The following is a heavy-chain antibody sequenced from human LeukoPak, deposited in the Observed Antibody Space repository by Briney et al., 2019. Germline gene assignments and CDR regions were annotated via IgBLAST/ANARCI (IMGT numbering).Heavy chain of an antibody. CDR1: GFTFSSYW. Sequence: GGSLRLSCAASGFTFSSYWMSWVRQAPGKGLERVANIKQDGSEKYYVDSVKGRFTISRDNAKNSLYLQMNSLRAEDTAVYYCAREPYYYGSGSDLRPFDPWGQGTLVTVSS. J-gene: IGHJ5*02. CDR3: AREPYYYGSGSDLRPFDP. D-gene: IGHD3-10*01. V-gene: IGHV3-7*01. CDR2: IKQDGSEK.